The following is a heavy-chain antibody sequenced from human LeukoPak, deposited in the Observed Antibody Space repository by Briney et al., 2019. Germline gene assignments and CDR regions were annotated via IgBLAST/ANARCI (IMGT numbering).Heavy chain of an antibody. CDR3: AADEGVSSSWYYFDY. CDR2: MNPNSGNT. CDR1: GYTFTSYD. D-gene: IGHD6-13*01. V-gene: IGHV1-8*01. J-gene: IGHJ4*02. Sequence: APVKVSCKASGYTFTSYDINWVRQATGQGLEWMGWMNPNSGNTGYAQKFQGRVTMTRNTSISTAYMELSSLRSEDTAVYYCAADEGVSSSWYYFDYWGQGTLVTVSS.